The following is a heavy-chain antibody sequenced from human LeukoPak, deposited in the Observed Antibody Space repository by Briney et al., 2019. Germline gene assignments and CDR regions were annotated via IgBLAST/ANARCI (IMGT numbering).Heavy chain of an antibody. CDR2: INHSGST. V-gene: IGHV4-34*01. CDR1: GGSFSGYY. D-gene: IGHD5-18*01. Sequence: PSETLSLTCAVYGGSFSGYYWSWIRQPPGKGLEWIGGINHSGSTNYNPSLKSRVTISVDTSKNQFSLKLSSVTAADTAVYYCARHAGYSYGYVRGLYYMDVWGKGTTVTISS. CDR3: ARHAGYSYGYVRGLYYMDV. J-gene: IGHJ6*03.